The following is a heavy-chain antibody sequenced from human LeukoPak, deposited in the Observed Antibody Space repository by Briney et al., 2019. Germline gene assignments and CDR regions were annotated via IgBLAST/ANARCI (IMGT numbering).Heavy chain of an antibody. CDR3: AKVKDSSGYYVYDYYYGMDV. V-gene: IGHV3-74*01. CDR1: GFTFSSHW. D-gene: IGHD3-22*01. CDR2: IKYDASST. J-gene: IGHJ6*02. Sequence: GGSLRLSCADSGFTFSSHWMHWVRQAPGKGLVWVSRIKYDASSTSYADSVKGRFTISRDNSKKTLYLQMNSLRAEDTAVYYCAKVKDSSGYYVYDYYYGMDVWGQGTTVTVSS.